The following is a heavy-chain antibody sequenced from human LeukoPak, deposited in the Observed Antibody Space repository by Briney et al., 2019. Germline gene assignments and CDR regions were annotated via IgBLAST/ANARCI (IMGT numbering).Heavy chain of an antibody. CDR1: GDSIRRSSYY. V-gene: IGHV4-39*01. Sequence: PSETLSLTCTVSGDSIRRSSYYWDWIRQPLGKGLEWIGTIYYSGRTYYNPSLKSRVTISIDTSKNQFSLKLTSVDAADTAVRYCARRRYYYSSGYLDWGQGTLLTASS. J-gene: IGHJ1*01. CDR3: ARRRYYYSSGYLD. CDR2: IYYSGRT. D-gene: IGHD3-22*01.